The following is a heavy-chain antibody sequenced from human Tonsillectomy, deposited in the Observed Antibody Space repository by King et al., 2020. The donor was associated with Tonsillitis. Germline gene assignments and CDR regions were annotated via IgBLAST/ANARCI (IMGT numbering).Heavy chain of an antibody. CDR1: GFTFDDYA. CDR3: AKSISWDGDWFDP. J-gene: IGHJ5*02. D-gene: IGHD6-13*01. CDR2: ISWNSGSI. V-gene: IGHV3-9*01. Sequence: VQLVESGGGLVQPGRSLRLSCAASGFTFDDYAMHWVRQAPGKGLEWVSGISWNSGSIGYADSVKGRFTISRDNAKNSLYLQMNSLRAEDTALYYCAKSISWDGDWFDPWGQGTLVTVSS.